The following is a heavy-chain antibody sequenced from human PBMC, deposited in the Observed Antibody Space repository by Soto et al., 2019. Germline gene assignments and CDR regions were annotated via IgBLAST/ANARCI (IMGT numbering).Heavy chain of an antibody. CDR3: ARIAPTPYSSGWYYGAIDI. J-gene: IGHJ3*02. CDR2: IDWDDDK. D-gene: IGHD6-19*01. Sequence: SGPTLVNPTQTLTLTCAFSGFSLSTSGMCVSWIRQPPGKALEWLARIDWDDDKYYSTSLKTRLTISKDTSKNQVVLTMTNMDPVDTATYYRARIAPTPYSSGWYYGAIDIWGQGTMVTVSS. CDR1: GFSLSTSGMC. V-gene: IGHV2-70*11.